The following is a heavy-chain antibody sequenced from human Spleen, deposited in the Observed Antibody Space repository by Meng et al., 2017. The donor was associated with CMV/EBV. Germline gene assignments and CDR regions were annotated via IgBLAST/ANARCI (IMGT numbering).Heavy chain of an antibody. V-gene: IGHV3-53*01. D-gene: IGHD3-3*01. CDR1: GFTVSSNY. Sequence: LAVAASGFTVSSNYMNWVRQAPGKGLEWVSVIYDDGTTYYADSVKGRFTVSRDNPRDTLYLQMNSLRLDDTAVYYCARGLIGVDSPDWGQGTLVTVSS. CDR2: IYDDGTT. CDR3: ARGLIGVDSPD. J-gene: IGHJ1*01.